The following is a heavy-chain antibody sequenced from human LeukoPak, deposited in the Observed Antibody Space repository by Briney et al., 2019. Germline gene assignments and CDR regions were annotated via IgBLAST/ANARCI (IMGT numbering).Heavy chain of an antibody. CDR1: GYTFTSYD. J-gene: IGHJ4*02. CDR2: MNPNSGNT. V-gene: IGHV1-8*01. Sequence: ASVKVSCKASGYTFTSYDINWVRQATGQGLEWMGWMNPNSGNTGYAQKFQGRVTMTRNTSISTAYMELSSLRSEDTAVYYCARGAPPFKEWELLLRLGESIMTGGGFDCWFQGTLVTVSS. CDR3: ARGAPPFKEWELLLRLGESIMTGGGFDC. D-gene: IGHD1-26*01.